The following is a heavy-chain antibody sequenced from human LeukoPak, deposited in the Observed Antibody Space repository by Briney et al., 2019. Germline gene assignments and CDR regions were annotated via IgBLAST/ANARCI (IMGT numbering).Heavy chain of an antibody. CDR2: ISGSGGST. CDR3: AKHSSYGLINWFDP. D-gene: IGHD5-18*01. Sequence: QPGGSLRLSCAASGFTFSSYAMSWVRQAPGKGLEWVSAISGSGGSTYYADSVKGPFTISRDNSKNTLYLQMNSLRAEDTAVYYCAKHSSYGLINWFDPWGQGTLVTVSS. V-gene: IGHV3-23*01. CDR1: GFTFSSYA. J-gene: IGHJ5*02.